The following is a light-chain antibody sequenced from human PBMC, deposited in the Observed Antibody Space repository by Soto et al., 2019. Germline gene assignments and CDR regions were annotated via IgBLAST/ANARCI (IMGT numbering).Light chain of an antibody. CDR2: GNN. J-gene: IGLJ2*01. Sequence: QSVLTQPPSVSGAPGQRVTISCTGSSSNIGAGYDVHWYQHLPRTAPKLLIYGNNNRPSGVPDRFSGSKSGTSASLAITGLQAEDEADYYCHSYDSSLSSSVFGGGTQLTVL. CDR3: HSYDSSLSSSV. CDR1: SSNIGAGYD. V-gene: IGLV1-40*01.